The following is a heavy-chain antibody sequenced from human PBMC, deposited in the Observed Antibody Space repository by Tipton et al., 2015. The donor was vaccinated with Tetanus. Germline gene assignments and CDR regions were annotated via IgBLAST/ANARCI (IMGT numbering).Heavy chain of an antibody. Sequence: QLVQSGAEVKKPGASVKVSCKASGYTFTGYYMYWVRQAPGQGLEWMGWIDPNSGGTVYAQKFQGRVPMTRDTSISTAYMELRSLRSDDTAVYYCARDRGDFIYFGMAVWGPGTTVTVS. D-gene: IGHD2-21*01. V-gene: IGHV1-2*02. J-gene: IGHJ6*02. CDR1: GYTFTGYY. CDR3: ARDRGDFIYFGMAV. CDR2: IDPNSGGT.